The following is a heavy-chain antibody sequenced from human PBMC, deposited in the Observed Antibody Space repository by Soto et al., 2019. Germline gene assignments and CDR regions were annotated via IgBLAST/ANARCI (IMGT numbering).Heavy chain of an antibody. Sequence: ASVKVSCKVSGGTFSSYAISWVRQAPGQGLEWLGEITSIFGAAMYAQKFQGRATIIADEPATTAYMELSSLTSEDTAVYYCARGGKERFRGSGMDVWGQGTTVTVSS. CDR3: ARGGKERFRGSGMDV. CDR2: ITSIFGAA. J-gene: IGHJ6*02. CDR1: GGTFSSYA. D-gene: IGHD1-1*01. V-gene: IGHV1-69*13.